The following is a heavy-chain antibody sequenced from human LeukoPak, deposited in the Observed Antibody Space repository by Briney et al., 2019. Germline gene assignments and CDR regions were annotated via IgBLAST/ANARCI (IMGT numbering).Heavy chain of an antibody. CDR1: GFTFSSYS. CDR2: ISASVSTI. CDR3: ARASSGWYNAFDY. Sequence: GGSLRLSCAASGFTFSSYSMNWVRQAPGKGLEWVSYISASVSTIYYADSVKGRFTISRDNAKNSLCLQMNSLRAEDTAVYYCARASSGWYNAFDYWGQGTLVTVSS. J-gene: IGHJ4*02. V-gene: IGHV3-48*04. D-gene: IGHD6-19*01.